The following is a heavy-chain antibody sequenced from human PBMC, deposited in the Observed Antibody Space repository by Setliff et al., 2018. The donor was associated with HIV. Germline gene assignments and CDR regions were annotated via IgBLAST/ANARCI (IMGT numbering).Heavy chain of an antibody. CDR3: AKELAASGLGYFDS. V-gene: IGHV3-23*01. J-gene: IGHJ4*02. D-gene: IGHD3-22*01. CDR1: GFTFSNYV. CDR2: VTGNGART. Sequence: GESLKISCAASGFTFSNYVMTWVRQAPGKGLEWVSSVTGNGARTFYADSVKGRFTISRDTSKNTMYLQMSSLRAEDTAVYYCAKELAASGLGYFDSWGRGILVTV.